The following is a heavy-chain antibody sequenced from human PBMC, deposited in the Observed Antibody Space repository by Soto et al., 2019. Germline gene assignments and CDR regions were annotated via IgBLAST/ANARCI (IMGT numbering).Heavy chain of an antibody. CDR3: ARGGGVGVAGSAAFDM. CDR2: INPATGAA. CDR1: GYPVTAYY. D-gene: IGHD3-3*01. Sequence: QLHLVQSGAVVKKPGASVTVSCSASGYPVTAYYMHWVRQAPGRGLEWMGGINPATGAAKYTQTFQGRVTMTRATSTSTVFRELGGLTSEDTAVFYWARGGGVGVAGSAAFDMWGQGTLVTVSS. V-gene: IGHV1-2*02. J-gene: IGHJ3*02.